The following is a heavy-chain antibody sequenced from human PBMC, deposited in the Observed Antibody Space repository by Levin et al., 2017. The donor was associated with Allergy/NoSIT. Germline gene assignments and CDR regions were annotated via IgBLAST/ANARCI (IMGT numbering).Heavy chain of an antibody. CDR3: ARDRGGSYLAGLDAFDI. CDR2: INAGNT. J-gene: IGHJ3*02. Sequence: ASVKVSCKASGYTFTTYGMHWVRQAPGQGLEWMGWINAGNTKYSQKFQGRITITRDTSANTAYMELSSLISEDTAVYYCARDRGGSYLAGLDAFDIWGQGTMVTVSS. V-gene: IGHV1-3*01. CDR1: GYTFTTYG. D-gene: IGHD1-26*01.